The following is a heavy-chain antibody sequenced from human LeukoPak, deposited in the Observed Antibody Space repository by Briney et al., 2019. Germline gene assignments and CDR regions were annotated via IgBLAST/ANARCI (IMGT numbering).Heavy chain of an antibody. Sequence: SETLSLTCTVSGGSISSYYWSWIRQPPGKGLEWIGYIYYSGSTNYKPSLKSRVTISVDTSKNQFSLKLSSVTAADTAVYYCARQELLWFGESPSYGMDVWGQGTTVTVSS. CDR3: ARQELLWFGESPSYGMDV. D-gene: IGHD3-10*01. J-gene: IGHJ6*02. V-gene: IGHV4-59*08. CDR2: IYYSGST. CDR1: GGSISSYY.